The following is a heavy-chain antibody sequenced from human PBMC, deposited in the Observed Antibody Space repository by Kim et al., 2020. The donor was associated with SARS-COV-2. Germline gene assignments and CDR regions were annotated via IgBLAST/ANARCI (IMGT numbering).Heavy chain of an antibody. CDR1: GESITSDSYY. CDR2: ISFMGTT. V-gene: IGHV4-39*01. D-gene: IGHD3-10*01. CDR3: ARLNICGSVGDH. J-gene: IGHJ4*02. Sequence: SETLSLTCEVSGESITSDSYYWGWIRQPPGKGLEWIGSISFMGTTYENPSLKSRVTITVDRSNNQVSLKVSSVTASDTAVYYCARLNICGSVGDHWGQGTPVIVSS.